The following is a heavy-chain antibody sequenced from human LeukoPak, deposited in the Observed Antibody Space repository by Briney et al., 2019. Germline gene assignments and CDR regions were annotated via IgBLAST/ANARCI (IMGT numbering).Heavy chain of an antibody. Sequence: SETLSLTCTVSGGSISSYYWSWIRQPAGKGLEWIGRIYTSGSTNYNPSLKSRVTMSVDTSKNQFSLKLSSVTAADTAVYYCARGRSGSYHDYYYYGMDVWGQGTTVTVSS. CDR2: IYTSGST. D-gene: IGHD1-26*01. CDR3: ARGRSGSYHDYYYYGMDV. V-gene: IGHV4-4*07. CDR1: GGSISSYY. J-gene: IGHJ6*02.